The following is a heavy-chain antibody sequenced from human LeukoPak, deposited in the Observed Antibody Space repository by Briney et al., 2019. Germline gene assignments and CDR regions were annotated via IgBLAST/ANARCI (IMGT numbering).Heavy chain of an antibody. CDR1: GFTFSSHA. J-gene: IGHJ4*02. D-gene: IGHD1-14*01. V-gene: IGHV3-23*01. CDR2: ISGNGGNI. CDR3: AKSIRRSSASFDY. Sequence: GGSLRLSCAASGFTFSSHAMSWVRQAPGRGPEWVSGISGNGGNIDYADSVKGRFTISRDNSKNTLHLQMNSLRAEDTAVYYCAKSIRRSSASFDYWGQGTLVTVSS.